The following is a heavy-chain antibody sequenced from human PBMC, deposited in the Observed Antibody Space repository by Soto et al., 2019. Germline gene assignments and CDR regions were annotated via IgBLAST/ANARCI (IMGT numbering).Heavy chain of an antibody. V-gene: IGHV1-18*01. CDR3: ARVGRGPAAPFNWFDP. CDR2: SSAYNGNT. D-gene: IGHD2-2*01. CDR1: GYTFTSYG. Sequence: QVQLVQSGAEVKKPGASVKVSCKASGYTFTSYGISWVRQAPGQGLEWMGWSSAYNGNTNYAQKFQGRDTMTTGTCTSTGYMELRSLRSDDTAVYYCARVGRGPAAPFNWFDPWGKGTLVTVSS. J-gene: IGHJ5*02.